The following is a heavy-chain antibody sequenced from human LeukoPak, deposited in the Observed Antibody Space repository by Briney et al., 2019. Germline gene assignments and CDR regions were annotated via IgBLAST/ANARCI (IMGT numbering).Heavy chain of an antibody. CDR1: GGSFSGYY. CDR2: INHSGST. D-gene: IGHD3-22*01. V-gene: IGHV4-34*01. J-gene: IGHJ4*02. Sequence: SETLSLTCAVYGGSFSGYYWSWIRQPPGKGLEWIGEINHSGSTNYNPSLKSRVTISVDTSKNQFSLKLSSVTAADTAVYYCARGNYYDSSGYDYWGQGTLVTVSS. CDR3: ARGNYYDSSGYDY.